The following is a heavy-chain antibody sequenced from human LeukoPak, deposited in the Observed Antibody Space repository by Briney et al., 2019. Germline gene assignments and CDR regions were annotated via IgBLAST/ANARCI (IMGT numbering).Heavy chain of an antibody. V-gene: IGHV3-33*01. CDR2: IWYDGSQK. J-gene: IGHJ3*01. CDR3: ARYYGDTTNALDF. Sequence: GGSLRLSCAASGFTFSSYGMHWVRQAPCKGLEWVAVIWYDGSQKYYADSVKGRFTISRDNYENTLYLQMNSLRAEDTAVYYCARYYGDTTNALDFWGQGTMVTVSS. CDR1: GFTFSSYG. D-gene: IGHD4-17*01.